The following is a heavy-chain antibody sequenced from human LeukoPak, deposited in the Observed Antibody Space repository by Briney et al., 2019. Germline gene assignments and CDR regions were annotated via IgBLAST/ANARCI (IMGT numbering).Heavy chain of an antibody. CDR1: GYSFIGSY. J-gene: IGHJ4*02. Sequence: ASVKVSCKAYGYSFIGSYMHWVRQAPRQGREWMGWINPNSGGTNYAQKLQDRVTMTSDTSISTAYMELSRVISEDTAVYYCARGRPHGFWSDYHGYWGQGTLVTVSS. D-gene: IGHD3-3*01. V-gene: IGHV1-2*02. CDR3: ARGRPHGFWSDYHGY. CDR2: INPNSGGT.